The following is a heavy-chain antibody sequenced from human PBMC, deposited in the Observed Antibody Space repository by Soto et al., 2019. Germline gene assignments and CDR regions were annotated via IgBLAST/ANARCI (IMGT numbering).Heavy chain of an antibody. D-gene: IGHD3-10*01. CDR2: ISYDGILK. CDR1: GYSFSDFG. J-gene: IGHJ6*02. CDR3: AKDFKVSGGHYGSLNYYGMDV. V-gene: IGHV3-30*18. Sequence: PVGSRRLSCAASGYSFSDFGMRWVRQDPGKGLEWVAIISYDGILKYYADSVKGRFTISRDTSKGAVYLQMNSLTPEDTAVYYCAKDFKVSGGHYGSLNYYGMDVWGQGTMVTVSS.